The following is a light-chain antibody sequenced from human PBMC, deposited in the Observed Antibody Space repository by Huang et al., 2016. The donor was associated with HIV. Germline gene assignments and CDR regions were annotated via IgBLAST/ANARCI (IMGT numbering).Light chain of an antibody. CDR1: QSVYASSTSKDY. CDR3: QQYYSLPQT. Sequence: DIIMSQSPESLTVSLGEWATLNCRSSQSVYASSTSKDYMALFQQKPGQPPKLLLLWAYSRRVGVPERFSRIGSGTHFTLTIANLQPEDAAMYYCQQYYSLPQTFGQGTRV. J-gene: IGKJ1*01. CDR2: WAY. V-gene: IGKV4-1*01.